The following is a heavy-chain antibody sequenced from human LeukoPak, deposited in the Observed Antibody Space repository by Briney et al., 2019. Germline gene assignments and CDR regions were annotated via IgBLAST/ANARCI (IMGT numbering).Heavy chain of an antibody. Sequence: GGSLRLSCAASGFTFSSYGMHWVRQAPGKGLDWVAVISNDGSKKYYADSVKGRFTISRDNSKNTLDLQMNSLRAADTAVYYCARDGLRGNNWFDPWGQGTLVTVSS. V-gene: IGHV3-30*03. CDR1: GFTFSSYG. CDR2: ISNDGSKK. D-gene: IGHD5-24*01. CDR3: ARDGLRGNNWFDP. J-gene: IGHJ5*02.